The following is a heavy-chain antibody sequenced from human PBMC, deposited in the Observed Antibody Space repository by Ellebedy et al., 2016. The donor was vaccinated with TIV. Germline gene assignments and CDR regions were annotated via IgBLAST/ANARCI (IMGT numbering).Heavy chain of an antibody. J-gene: IGHJ6*02. Sequence: GGSLRLSXAASGFTFSSYGMHWVRQAPGKGLEWVAVISYDGSNKYYADSVKGRFTISRDNSKNTLYLQMNSLRAEDTAVYYCARNPSYYYYYGMDVWGQGTTVTVSS. V-gene: IGHV3-30*03. CDR3: ARNPSYYYYYGMDV. CDR1: GFTFSSYG. CDR2: ISYDGSNK.